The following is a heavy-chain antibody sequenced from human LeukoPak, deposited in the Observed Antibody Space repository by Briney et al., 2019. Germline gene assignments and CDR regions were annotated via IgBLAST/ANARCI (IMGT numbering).Heavy chain of an antibody. Sequence: AASVKVSCKASGYTFTSYYMHWVRQAPGQGLEWMGIINLSGGSTSYAQKFQGRVTMTRDMSTSTVYMELSSLRSEDTAVYYCARDPLHYYDSSGYCFDPWGQGTLVTVSS. CDR3: ARDPLHYYDSSGYCFDP. CDR2: INLSGGST. V-gene: IGHV1-46*01. J-gene: IGHJ5*02. D-gene: IGHD3-22*01. CDR1: GYTFTSYY.